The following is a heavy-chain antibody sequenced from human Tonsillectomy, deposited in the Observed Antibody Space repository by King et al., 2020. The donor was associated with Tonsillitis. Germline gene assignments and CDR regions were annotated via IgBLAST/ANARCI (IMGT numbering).Heavy chain of an antibody. CDR2: ISSSSSYT. D-gene: IGHD3-22*01. Sequence: VQLVEAGGGLVKPGGSLRLSCAASGFTCSDYYMSWIRQAPGKGLEWVSYISSSSSYTNYADSVKGRLTISRDNAKNSLYLQMNSLRAEDTAVYYCAREGRYDSSGYTGAFDIWGQGTMVTVSS. CDR3: AREGRYDSSGYTGAFDI. CDR1: GFTCSDYY. V-gene: IGHV3-11*05. J-gene: IGHJ3*02.